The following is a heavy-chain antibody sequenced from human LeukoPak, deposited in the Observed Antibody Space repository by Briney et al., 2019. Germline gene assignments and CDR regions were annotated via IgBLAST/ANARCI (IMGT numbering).Heavy chain of an antibody. Sequence: PSETLSLTCTVSGGSLSSYYWSWLRQPPGKGLEWIGYIYYSRSTNYNPSLKSRVTISVDTSKNQFSLKLSSVTAADTAVYYCARESRGWYGGNSEAFDYWGQGTLVTVSS. D-gene: IGHD4-23*01. J-gene: IGHJ4*02. CDR3: ARESRGWYGGNSEAFDY. V-gene: IGHV4-59*01. CDR1: GGSLSSYY. CDR2: IYYSRST.